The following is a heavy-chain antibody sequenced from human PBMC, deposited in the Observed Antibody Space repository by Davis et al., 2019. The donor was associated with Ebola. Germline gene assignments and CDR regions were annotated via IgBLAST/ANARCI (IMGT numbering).Heavy chain of an antibody. CDR3: AKGYDILTGPFDY. CDR2: IKQDGSEK. J-gene: IGHJ4*02. V-gene: IGHV3-7*03. Sequence: GGSLRLSCAASGFTFSSYWMSWVRQAPGKGLEWVANIKQDGSEKYYVDSVKGRFTISRDNAKNSLYLQMNSLRAEDTALYYCAKGYDILTGPFDYWGQGTLVTVS. D-gene: IGHD3-9*01. CDR1: GFTFSSYW.